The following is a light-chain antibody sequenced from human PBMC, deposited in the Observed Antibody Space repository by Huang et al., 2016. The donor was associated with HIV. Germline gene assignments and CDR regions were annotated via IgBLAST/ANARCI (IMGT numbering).Light chain of an antibody. CDR3: QHYGSSSWT. V-gene: IGKV3-20*01. J-gene: IGKJ1*01. CDR1: QTISSSY. Sequence: EIVLTQSPGTVSLSPGERATLSCRAGQTISSSYLAGYQHKPGQAPRLLIYVASSRATGIPDKFSGSGSGTDFTLTISRLDPEDFAVYYCQHYGSSSWTFGQGTKVEIK. CDR2: VAS.